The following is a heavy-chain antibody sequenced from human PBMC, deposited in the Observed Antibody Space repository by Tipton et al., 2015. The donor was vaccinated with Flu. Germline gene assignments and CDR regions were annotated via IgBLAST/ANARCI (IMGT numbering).Heavy chain of an antibody. Sequence: TLSVTCTVSNGSIISYYWSWIRQPPGKGLEWIGYIYYSGTTDYNPSLKSRVSISVDTSTNQFSLRLRSVTAADTAVYYCARHSRTRPFALWGQGSLVTVSS. CDR2: IYYSGTT. J-gene: IGHJ4*02. D-gene: IGHD3-16*01. V-gene: IGHV4-59*08. CDR1: NGSIISYY. CDR3: ARHSRTRPFAL.